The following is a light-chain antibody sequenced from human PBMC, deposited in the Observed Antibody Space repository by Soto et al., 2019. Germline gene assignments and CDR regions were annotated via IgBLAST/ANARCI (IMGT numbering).Light chain of an antibody. Sequence: ETVMTQTPVHHSVHPGDTATLSCMASQRVSSYLAWYQQKPGQAPRVLIYGASSRATGIPDRFSGIGSGTDFILTISRLEPEDFAVYYCQQYGSTPLTFGGGTKVDI. CDR2: GAS. CDR1: QRVSSY. J-gene: IGKJ4*01. CDR3: QQYGSTPLT. V-gene: IGKV3-20*01.